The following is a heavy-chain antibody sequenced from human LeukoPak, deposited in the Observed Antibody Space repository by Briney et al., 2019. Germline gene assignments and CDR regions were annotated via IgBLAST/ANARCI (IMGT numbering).Heavy chain of an antibody. CDR2: IYYSGST. D-gene: IGHD3-9*01. CDR1: GGSISSSSYY. Sequence: SETLSLTCTVSGGSISSSSYYWGRLRQPPGKGLEWIGSIYYSGSTYNNPSLKSRVTISVDTSKNQFSLKLSSVTAANTAVYYCARRREFYDTWGQGTLVTVSS. J-gene: IGHJ4*02. CDR3: ARRREFYDT. V-gene: IGHV4-39*01.